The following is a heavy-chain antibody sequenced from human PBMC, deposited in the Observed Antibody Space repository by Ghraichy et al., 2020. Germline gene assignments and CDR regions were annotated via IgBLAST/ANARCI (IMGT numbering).Heavy chain of an antibody. CDR3: ARRGYCSSSICSQTMDV. J-gene: IGHJ6*02. CDR2: IWADATNN. D-gene: IGHD2-2*01. CDR1: GFTFSSYG. V-gene: IGHV3-33*01. Sequence: GGSLRLSCVASGFTFSSYGMHWVRQAPGKGLEWVAAIWADATNNYYADSVKGQFTTSRDNSKNTLYLQMNSLIAEDTAVYYCARRGYCSSSICSQTMDVWGQGTTVTVSS.